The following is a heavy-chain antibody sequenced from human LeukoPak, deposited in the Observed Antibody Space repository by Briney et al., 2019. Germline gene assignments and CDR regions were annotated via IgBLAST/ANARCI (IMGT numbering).Heavy chain of an antibody. V-gene: IGHV3-23*01. D-gene: IGHD3-9*01. Sequence: GGSLRLSCAASGFTFSSYAMSWVRQAPGKGLEWVSAISGSGGSTYYADSVKGRLTISRDNSKNTLYLQMNSLRAEDTAVYYCAKDENLLRYFDWLSPYFDYWGQGTLVTVSS. CDR1: GFTFSSYA. CDR3: AKDENLLRYFDWLSPYFDY. J-gene: IGHJ4*02. CDR2: ISGSGGST.